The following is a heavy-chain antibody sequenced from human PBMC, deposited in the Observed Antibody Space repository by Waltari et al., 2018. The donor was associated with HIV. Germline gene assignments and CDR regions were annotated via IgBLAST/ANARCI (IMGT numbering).Heavy chain of an antibody. CDR3: ARGLGGSYYYGVDV. CDR2: IIGYNANT. V-gene: IGHV1-18*01. Sequence: QVHLVQSGAEVKLPGASVRVSCKTSGYIFTNYGVSWVRQAPGQGLEWLGWIIGYNANTNYAQRLQGRVTLTTDTSTSTAYMELRSLRSDDTAVYYCARGLGGSYYYGVDVWGQGTTVTVS. CDR1: GYIFTNYG. J-gene: IGHJ6*02.